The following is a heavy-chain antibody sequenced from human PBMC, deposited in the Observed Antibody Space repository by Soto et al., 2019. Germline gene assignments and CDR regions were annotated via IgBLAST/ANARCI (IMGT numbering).Heavy chain of an antibody. CDR3: ARGHNGCKGVNWFDP. J-gene: IGHJ5*02. CDR1: GGSISSYY. CDR2: IYYSGST. Sequence: SETLSLTCTVSGGSISSYYWSWIRRPPGKGLEWMGYIYYSGSTNYNPSLKSRVTISVGTSKNQFSLKLSSVTAADTAVYYCARGHNGCKGVNWFDPWGQGTMVTVSS. D-gene: IGHD1-20*01. V-gene: IGHV4-59*01.